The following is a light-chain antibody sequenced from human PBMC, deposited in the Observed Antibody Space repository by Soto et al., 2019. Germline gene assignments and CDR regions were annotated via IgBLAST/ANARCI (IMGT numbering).Light chain of an antibody. CDR3: CSYAGSYKGYV. Sequence: QSVLTQPRSVSGSPGQSVTISCTGTSSDVGRYNYVSWYQQHPGKAPNLMIYDVTKRSSGVPDRFSGSKSGNTASLTISGLQAEDEADYYCCSYAGSYKGYVFGTGTKLTVL. J-gene: IGLJ1*01. CDR1: SSDVGRYNY. V-gene: IGLV2-11*01. CDR2: DVT.